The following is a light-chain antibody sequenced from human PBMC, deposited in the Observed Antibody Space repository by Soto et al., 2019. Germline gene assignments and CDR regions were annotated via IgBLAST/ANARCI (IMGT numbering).Light chain of an antibody. CDR2: GAS. J-gene: IGKJ4*01. V-gene: IGKV3-20*01. CDR1: QSVSSSY. CDR3: QQYGSSPPLT. Sequence: EIVLTQSPGTLSLSPGERATLSCRASQSVSSSYLAWYQQKPGQAPRLLIYGASSRATGIPDRFSGSGSGTDFTLTISRLEPEDCAVYYCQQYGSSPPLTFGGGTKLEIK.